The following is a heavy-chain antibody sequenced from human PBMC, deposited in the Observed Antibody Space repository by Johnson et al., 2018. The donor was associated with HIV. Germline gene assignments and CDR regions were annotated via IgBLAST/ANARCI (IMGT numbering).Heavy chain of an antibody. Sequence: QVQLVESGGGVVQPGRSLRLSCAASGFTFSSYGMHWVRQATGKGLAWVSAIGTAGDTYYADSVKGRFAIPRDNSKNTLYLQMNSLRPDDTAVYYCARERTWDYDMALDIWGQGTMVTVSS. J-gene: IGHJ3*02. D-gene: IGHD3-22*01. CDR3: ARERTWDYDMALDI. CDR2: IGTAGDT. CDR1: GFTFSSYG. V-gene: IGHV3-NL1*01.